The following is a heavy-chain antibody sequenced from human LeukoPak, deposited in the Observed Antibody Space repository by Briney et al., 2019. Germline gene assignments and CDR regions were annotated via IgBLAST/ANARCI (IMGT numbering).Heavy chain of an antibody. CDR1: GGSFSGYY. D-gene: IGHD1-26*01. CDR2: INHSGST. CDR3: AAPVVGATGYFDY. V-gene: IGHV4-34*01. Sequence: PSETLSLTCAVYGGSFSGYYWSWIRQPPGKGLEWIGEINHSGSTNYNPSLKSRVTISVDTSKNQFSLKLSSVTAADTAVYYCAAPVVGATGYFDYWGQGTLVTVSS. J-gene: IGHJ4*02.